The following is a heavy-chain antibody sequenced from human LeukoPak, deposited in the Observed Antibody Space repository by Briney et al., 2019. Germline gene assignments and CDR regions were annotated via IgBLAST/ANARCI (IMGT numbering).Heavy chain of an antibody. CDR3: ARTLIVVAAWFDP. V-gene: IGHV4-59*01. Sequence: SETLSLTCTVSGGSISSYYWSWIRQPPGKGLEWIGYIYYSGSTNYNPSLKSRVTISVDTSKNQFSLKLSSMTAADTAVYYCARTLIVVAAWFDPWGQGTLVTVSS. J-gene: IGHJ5*02. D-gene: IGHD2-15*01. CDR2: IYYSGST. CDR1: GGSISSYY.